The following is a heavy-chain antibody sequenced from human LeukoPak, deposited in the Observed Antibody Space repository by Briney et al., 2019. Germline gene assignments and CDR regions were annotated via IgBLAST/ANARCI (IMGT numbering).Heavy chain of an antibody. D-gene: IGHD5-24*01. CDR3: ARDSEGDGYNFDY. V-gene: IGHV3-21*01. CDR2: ISPTSAYI. CDR1: GFTLSGHS. Sequence: GGSLRLSCAATGFTLSGHSMNWVRQAPGKGLDWVSSISPTSAYIYYQDSVKGRFTISRDDAKNSLYLEMDSLRAEDTAVYYCARDSEGDGYNFDYWGQGTLVTVSS. J-gene: IGHJ4*02.